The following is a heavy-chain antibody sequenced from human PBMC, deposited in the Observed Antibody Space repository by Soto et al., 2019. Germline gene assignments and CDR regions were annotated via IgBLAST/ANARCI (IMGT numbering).Heavy chain of an antibody. CDR1: GFSVSARGVG. V-gene: IGHV2-5*01. D-gene: IGHD6-6*01. J-gene: IGHJ4*02. CDR3: AHSPWGAAPDY. Sequence: QITLKESGPTLVKPTQTLTLTCSLSGFSVSARGVGVSWIRQPPGKALEWLAIIYWNDDKLYSPSQKNRLTVTKDTSKNQVVLTMTNMDPVDTARYYCAHSPWGAAPDYWGQGTLVTVSS. CDR2: IYWNDDK.